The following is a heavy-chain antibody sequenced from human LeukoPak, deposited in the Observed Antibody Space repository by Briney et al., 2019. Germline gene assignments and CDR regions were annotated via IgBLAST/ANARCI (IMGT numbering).Heavy chain of an antibody. J-gene: IGHJ5*02. CDR1: GFTFSSYA. CDR2: ISGSGGST. D-gene: IGHD1-20*01. CDR3: AKDPELSGTDSWFDP. V-gene: IGHV3-23*01. Sequence: GSLRLSCAASGFTFSSYAMNWVRQAPGEGLEWVSTISGSGGSTYYADSVKGRFTISRDNSKNTLWLQMNSLRAEDTAVYYCAKDPELSGTDSWFDPWGQGTLVTVSS.